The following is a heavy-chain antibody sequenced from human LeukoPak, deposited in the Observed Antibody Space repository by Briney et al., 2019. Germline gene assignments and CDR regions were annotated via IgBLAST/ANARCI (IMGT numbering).Heavy chain of an antibody. J-gene: IGHJ4*02. D-gene: IGHD3-22*01. CDR1: GFIVSNNY. Sequence: GGSLRLSCVASGFIVSNNYMSWVRQAPGKGLEWVSVLYNAGSTYYAESVKGRFTISRDNSKNTLYLQMYSLRAEDTAVYYCASLKGLFDYLDYWGQGILVTVYS. CDR3: ASLKGLFDYLDY. V-gene: IGHV3-53*01. CDR2: LYNAGST.